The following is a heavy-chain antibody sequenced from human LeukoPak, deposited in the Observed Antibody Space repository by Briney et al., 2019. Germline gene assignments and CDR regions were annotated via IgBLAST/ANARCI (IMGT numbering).Heavy chain of an antibody. Sequence: ASVKVSCKASGYTFTSYGISWVRQAPGQGLEWMGWISAYNGNTNYAQKLQGRVTMTTDTSTSTAYMELRSLRSDDTAVYYCARNSYDYVWGSYSYGMDVWGQGTTVTVSS. CDR1: GYTFTSYG. CDR3: ARNSYDYVWGSYSYGMDV. D-gene: IGHD3-16*01. J-gene: IGHJ6*02. CDR2: ISAYNGNT. V-gene: IGHV1-18*01.